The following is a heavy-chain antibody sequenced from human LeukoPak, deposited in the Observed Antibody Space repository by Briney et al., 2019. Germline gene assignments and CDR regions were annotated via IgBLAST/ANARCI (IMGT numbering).Heavy chain of an antibody. CDR2: INEDGRVT. CDR1: GFTFSSYA. CDR3: VKDFGGNSDY. J-gene: IGHJ4*02. V-gene: IGHV3-74*01. Sequence: GGSLRLSCAASGFTFSSYAVSWVRQAPGKGLVWVSRINEDGRVTSYAGSVRGRFTISRDSVENTLHLQMNSLRAEDTAVYYCVKDFGGNSDYWGQGTLVTVSS. D-gene: IGHD4-23*01.